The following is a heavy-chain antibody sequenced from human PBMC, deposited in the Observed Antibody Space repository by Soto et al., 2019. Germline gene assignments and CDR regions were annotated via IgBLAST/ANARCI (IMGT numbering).Heavy chain of an antibody. D-gene: IGHD3-22*01. J-gene: IGHJ4*02. CDR1: GGSFSGYY. CDR2: INHSGST. V-gene: IGHV4-34*01. Sequence: PSETLSLTCAVYGGSFSGYYWSWIRQPPGKGLEWIGEINHSGSTNYNPSLKSRVTISVDTSKNQFSLKLSSVTAADTAVYYCARIRGVTGYYYPQKKAAYYFDYWGQGTLVTVSS. CDR3: ARIRGVTGYYYPQKKAAYYFDY.